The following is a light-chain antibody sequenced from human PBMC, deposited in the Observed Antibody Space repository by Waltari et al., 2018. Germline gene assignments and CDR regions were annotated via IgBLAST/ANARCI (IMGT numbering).Light chain of an antibody. V-gene: IGLV1-47*01. CDR1: NSNIGINY. Sequence: QSVLTQPPSASGTPGQRVTISCSGSNSNIGINYIYWYQQLPGTAPRLLIYRNDQRPSGVPDRFSGSKSGTSASLAISRLRSEDEADYYCAAWDDSLSGWVFGGGTKVTVL. J-gene: IGLJ3*02. CDR3: AAWDDSLSGWV. CDR2: RND.